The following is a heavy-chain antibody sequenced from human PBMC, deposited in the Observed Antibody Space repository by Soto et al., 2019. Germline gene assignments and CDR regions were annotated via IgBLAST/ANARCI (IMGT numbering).Heavy chain of an antibody. CDR3: AATVDSTSGSGYYGMDV. CDR1: GYTFTSYY. CDR2: INPGGGST. D-gene: IGHD3-10*01. Sequence: GASVKVSCKASGYTFTSYYMHWVRQAPGQGLEWMGIINPGGGSTSYAQKFQERVTMTRDTSTSIVYMEVSSLRSEDTAVYYCAATVDSTSGSGYYGMDVWGQGTTVTVSS. V-gene: IGHV1-46*01. J-gene: IGHJ6*02.